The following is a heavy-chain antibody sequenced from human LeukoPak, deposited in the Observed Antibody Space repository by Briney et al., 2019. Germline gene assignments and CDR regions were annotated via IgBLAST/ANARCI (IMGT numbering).Heavy chain of an antibody. Sequence: GGSLRLSCAASGFTFSSYGMHWVRQAPGKGLEWVAVISYDGGNKYYADSVKGRFTISRDNSKNTLYLQMNSLRAEDTAVYYCAKAHSPGYDYGDDHYYYYGMDVWGQGTTVTVSS. V-gene: IGHV3-30*18. CDR3: AKAHSPGYDYGDDHYYYYGMDV. CDR1: GFTFSSYG. J-gene: IGHJ6*02. D-gene: IGHD5-12*01. CDR2: ISYDGGNK.